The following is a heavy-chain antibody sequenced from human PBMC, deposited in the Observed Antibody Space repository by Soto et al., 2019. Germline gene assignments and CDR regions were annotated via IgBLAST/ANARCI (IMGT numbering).Heavy chain of an antibody. V-gene: IGHV1-18*04. CDR3: ARDIAGEWLVSGRAFDI. Sequence: XSVKVSCKASVYTFTSYGISWVRQAPGQGLEWMGWISAYNGNTNYAQKLQGRVTMTTDTSTSTAYMELRSLRSDDTAVYYCARDIAGEWLVSGRAFDIWGQGTMVTVSS. J-gene: IGHJ3*02. CDR2: ISAYNGNT. D-gene: IGHD3-3*01. CDR1: VYTFTSYG.